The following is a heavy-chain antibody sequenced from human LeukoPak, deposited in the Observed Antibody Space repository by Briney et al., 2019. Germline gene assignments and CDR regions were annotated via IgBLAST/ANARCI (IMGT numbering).Heavy chain of an antibody. V-gene: IGHV1-2*02. CDR1: GSTFTDYY. CDR3: ARDRPSITGTTLDYFDY. D-gene: IGHD1-7*01. J-gene: IGHJ4*02. Sequence: ASVKVSCKASGSTFTDYYMHWVRQAPGQGLEWMGWINPNIGDTNYAQKFQGRVTMTRDTSISTAYMELSRLRSDDTAVYYCARDRPSITGTTLDYFDYWGQGTLLTVSS. CDR2: INPNIGDT.